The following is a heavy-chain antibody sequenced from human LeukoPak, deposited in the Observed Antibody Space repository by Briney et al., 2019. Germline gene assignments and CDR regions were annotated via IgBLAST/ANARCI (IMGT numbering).Heavy chain of an antibody. J-gene: IGHJ1*01. V-gene: IGHV4-4*02. CDR3: ARREPGLSAEYFQH. Sequence: SETLSLTCAVSGGSISSSNWWSWVRQPPGKGLEWIGEIYHSGSTNYNPSLKSRVTISVDTSKNHFSLKLSSVTAADTAVYYCARREPGLSAEYFQHWGQGTLVTVSS. CDR2: IYHSGST. D-gene: IGHD2-2*01. CDR1: GGSISSSNW.